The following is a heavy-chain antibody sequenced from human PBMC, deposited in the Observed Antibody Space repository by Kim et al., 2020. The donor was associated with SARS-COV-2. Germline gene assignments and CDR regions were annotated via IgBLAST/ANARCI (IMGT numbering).Heavy chain of an antibody. V-gene: IGHV4-34*01. CDR1: GGSFSGYY. CDR2: INHSGST. D-gene: IGHD2-15*01. J-gene: IGHJ5*02. CDR3: ARALPGGPSNWFDP. Sequence: SETLSLTCAVYGGSFSGYYWSWIRQPPGKGLEWIGEINHSGSTNYNPSLKSRVTISVDTSKNQFSLKLSSVTAADTAVYYCARALPGGPSNWFDPWGQGTLVTVSS.